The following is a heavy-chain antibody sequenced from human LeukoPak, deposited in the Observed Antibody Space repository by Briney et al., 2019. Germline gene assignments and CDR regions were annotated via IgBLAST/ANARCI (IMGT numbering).Heavy chain of an antibody. CDR2: ISSSSSTI. J-gene: IGHJ4*02. CDR1: GFTFSSYS. Sequence: PGGSLRLSCAASGFTFSSYSMNWVRQGPGKGLEWVSYISSSSSTIYYADSVKGRFTISRDNAKNSLYLQMNSLRDEDTAVYYCARERGYSGYDWGVVFWGQGTLVTVSS. CDR3: ARERGYSGYDWGVVF. V-gene: IGHV3-48*02. D-gene: IGHD5-12*01.